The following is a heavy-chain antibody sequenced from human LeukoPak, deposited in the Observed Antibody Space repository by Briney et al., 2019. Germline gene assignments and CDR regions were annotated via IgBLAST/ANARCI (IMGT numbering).Heavy chain of an antibody. Sequence: SETLPLTCTVSCGSLSSYFWSWIRQPPGKGLEWIGHIYYSGSTNYNPSLKSRVTVSVDTSKNQFSLKLSSVTAADTAVYYCARRAGNYYFYGMDVWGQGTTVTVSS. V-gene: IGHV4-59*01. CDR2: IYYSGST. CDR1: CGSLSSYF. J-gene: IGHJ6*02. CDR3: ARRAGNYYFYGMDV.